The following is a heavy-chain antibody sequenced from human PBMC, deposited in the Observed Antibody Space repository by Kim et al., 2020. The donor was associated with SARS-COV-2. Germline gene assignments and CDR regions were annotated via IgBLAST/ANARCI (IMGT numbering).Heavy chain of an antibody. CDR2: IGYDGSLK. CDR3: ARRGPGRDTAMVYYFDF. J-gene: IGHJ4*01. CDR1: GFTFSQFA. D-gene: IGHD5-18*01. Sequence: GGSLRLSCAASGFTFSQFAIHWVRQAPGQGLEWVALIGYDGSLKEYADSVRGRFTISRDNSKNTVNLQMTSLATEDTAIYYCARRGPGRDTAMVYYFDF. V-gene: IGHV3-30*04.